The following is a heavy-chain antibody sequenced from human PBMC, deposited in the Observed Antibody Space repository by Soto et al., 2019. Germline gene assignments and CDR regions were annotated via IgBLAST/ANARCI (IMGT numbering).Heavy chain of an antibody. D-gene: IGHD3-22*01. CDR3: ARDPLPTMTTPFDY. CDR1: GGTFSSYT. Sequence: QVQLVQSGAEVKKPGSSVKVSCKASGGTFSSYTISWVRQAPGQGLEWMGRIIPILGIANYAQKFQGRVTITADKSTSTAYMELSSLRSEDTAVYYCARDPLPTMTTPFDYWGQGTLVTVSS. CDR2: IIPILGIA. V-gene: IGHV1-69*08. J-gene: IGHJ4*02.